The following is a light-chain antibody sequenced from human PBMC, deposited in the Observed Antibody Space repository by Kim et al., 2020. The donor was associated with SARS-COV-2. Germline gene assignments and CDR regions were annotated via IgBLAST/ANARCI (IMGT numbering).Light chain of an antibody. CDR2: GAS. V-gene: IGKV1-39*01. Sequence: DIQMTQSPSPLPASPGDRVTITCRARQTISTNLNWYQQRPGEAPKLLIYGASTLRSGVPSRFIGSGSGTDFTLTISSLQPEDFATYFCQQSFITPITFGPGTRLEIK. CDR1: QTISTN. CDR3: QQSFITPIT. J-gene: IGKJ5*01.